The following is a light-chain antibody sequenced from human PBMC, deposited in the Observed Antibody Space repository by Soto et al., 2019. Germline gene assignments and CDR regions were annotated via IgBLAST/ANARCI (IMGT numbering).Light chain of an antibody. CDR2: DAS. CDR1: QSVSSY. J-gene: IGKJ5*01. V-gene: IGKV3-11*01. Sequence: EIVLTQSPATLSLSPGERATLSCRASQSVSSYLAWYQQKPGQAPRLLIYDASNGATGIPARFSGSGSGTDFTLTISSLVPEDFAVYYCQQRTNWPAFGQGTRLEIK. CDR3: QQRTNWPA.